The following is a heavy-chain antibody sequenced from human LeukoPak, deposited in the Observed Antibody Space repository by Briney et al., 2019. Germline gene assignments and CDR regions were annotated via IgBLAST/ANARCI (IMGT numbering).Heavy chain of an antibody. CDR1: GGSFSGYY. J-gene: IGHJ4*02. Sequence: SETLSLTCAVYGGSFSGYYWSWIRQPPGKGLEWIGEINHSGSTNYNPSLKSRVTISVDTSKNQFSLKLSSVTAADTAVYYCARSRAARGYSYGKPFDYWGQGTLVTVSS. CDR3: ARSRAARGYSYGKPFDY. CDR2: INHSGST. V-gene: IGHV4-34*01. D-gene: IGHD5-18*01.